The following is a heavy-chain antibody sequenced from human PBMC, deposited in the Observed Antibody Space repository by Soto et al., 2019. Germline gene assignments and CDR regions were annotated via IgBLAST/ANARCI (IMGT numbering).Heavy chain of an antibody. CDR3: ATRYCSGGSCYHYYYYYGMDV. J-gene: IGHJ6*02. D-gene: IGHD2-15*01. CDR2: ISGSGGST. V-gene: IGHV3-23*01. CDR1: GFTFSSYA. Sequence: GGFLRLSCAASGFTFSSYAMSWVRQAPGKGLEWVSAISGSGGSTYYADSVKGRFTISRDNSKNTLYLQMNSLRAEDTAVYYCATRYCSGGSCYHYYYYYGMDVWGQGTTVTVSS.